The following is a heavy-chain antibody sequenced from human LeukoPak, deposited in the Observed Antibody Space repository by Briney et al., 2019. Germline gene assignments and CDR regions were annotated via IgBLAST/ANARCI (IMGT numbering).Heavy chain of an antibody. V-gene: IGHV3-74*01. CDR2: INSDGINT. Sequence: GGSLRLSCAASGFTFSNYWMHWVRQAPGKGLVWVSRINSDGINTSYADSVKGRFTISRDNAKNTLNLQMNSLRAEDTAVYYCAKATGTLGNWGQGTLVIVSS. J-gene: IGHJ4*02. CDR1: GFTFSNYW. D-gene: IGHD1-1*01. CDR3: AKATGTLGN.